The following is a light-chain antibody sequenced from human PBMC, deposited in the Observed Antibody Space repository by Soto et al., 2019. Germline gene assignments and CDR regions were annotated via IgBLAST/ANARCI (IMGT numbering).Light chain of an antibody. J-gene: IGLJ3*02. Sequence: QSALTQPASVSGSPGQSITISCTGTSSDVGGYNYVSWYQQHPGTAPKLMIYEVSNRPSGVSNRFSGSKSGNTASLTISGLPAEDDADYYCSSYTSLSTRVFGGGTKLTVL. CDR1: SSDVGGYNY. CDR3: SSYTSLSTRV. V-gene: IGLV2-14*01. CDR2: EVS.